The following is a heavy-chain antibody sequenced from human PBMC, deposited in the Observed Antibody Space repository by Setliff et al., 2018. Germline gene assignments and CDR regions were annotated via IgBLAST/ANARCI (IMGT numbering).Heavy chain of an antibody. D-gene: IGHD3-10*01. CDR1: GGSFSTYY. Sequence: PSETLSLTCAVYGGSFSTYYWSWIRQPPGKGLEWLGEVSHSGSTNYNPSLKSRVTMSVDTSKNQFPLKLSSVTAADAALYYCAASRAYTGAVEEWFLPKTFDFWGQGSPVTVS. CDR3: AASRAYTGAVEEWFLPKTFDF. CDR2: VSHSGST. J-gene: IGHJ4*02. V-gene: IGHV4-34*01.